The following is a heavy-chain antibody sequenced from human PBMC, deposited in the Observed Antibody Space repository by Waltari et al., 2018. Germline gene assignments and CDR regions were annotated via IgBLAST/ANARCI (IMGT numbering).Heavy chain of an antibody. V-gene: IGHV1-69-2*01. CDR1: GYTFTDYY. CDR2: VDPEDGET. J-gene: IGHJ3*02. Sequence: EVQLVQSGAEVKKPGATVKISCKASGYTFTDYYMHWVQQAPGNGLEWMGRVDPEDGETIDAEKFKGRVTITADTSTDTAYMELSSLRSEDTAVYYCATVSSDYYDSSGYYGEDAFDIWGQGTMVTVSS. D-gene: IGHD3-22*01. CDR3: ATVSSDYYDSSGYYGEDAFDI.